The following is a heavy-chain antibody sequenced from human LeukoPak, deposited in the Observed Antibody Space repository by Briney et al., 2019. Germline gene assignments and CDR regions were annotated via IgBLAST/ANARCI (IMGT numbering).Heavy chain of an antibody. Sequence: GSLRLSCAASGFTVSSNYMSWVRQAPGKGLEWVSVIYSGGSTYYADSVKGRFTISRDNSKNTLYLQMNSLRAEDTAVYYCARVPAGYFPHYYYYYGMDVWGQGTTVTVSS. CDR1: GFTVSSNY. CDR3: ARVPAGYFPHYYYYYGMDV. J-gene: IGHJ6*02. CDR2: IYSGGST. V-gene: IGHV3-53*01. D-gene: IGHD3-9*01.